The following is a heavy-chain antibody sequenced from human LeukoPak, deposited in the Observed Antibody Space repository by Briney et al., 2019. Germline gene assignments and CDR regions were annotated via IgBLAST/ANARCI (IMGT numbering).Heavy chain of an antibody. J-gene: IGHJ3*02. V-gene: IGHV1-69*13. Sequence: GASVKVSCKASGGTFSSYAISWVRQAPGQGLEWMGGIIPIFGTANYARKFQGRVTVTADESTSTAYMELSSLRSEDTAVYYCARPRDGYNLRAAFDIWGQGTMVTVSS. CDR1: GGTFSSYA. CDR3: ARPRDGYNLRAAFDI. D-gene: IGHD5-24*01. CDR2: IIPIFGTA.